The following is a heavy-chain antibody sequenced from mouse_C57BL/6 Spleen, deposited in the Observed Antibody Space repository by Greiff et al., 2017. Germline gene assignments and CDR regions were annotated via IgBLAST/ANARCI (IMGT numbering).Heavy chain of an antibody. V-gene: IGHV5-4*01. CDR2: ISDGGSYT. CDR3: ARDGGLPGGFAY. J-gene: IGHJ3*01. D-gene: IGHD2-10*01. Sequence: VQLKESGGGLVKPGGSLKLSCAASGFTFSSYAMSWVRQTPEKRLEWVATISDGGSYTYYPDNVKGRFTISRDNAKNNLYLQMSHLKSEDTAMYYCARDGGLPGGFAYWGQGTLVTVSA. CDR1: GFTFSSYA.